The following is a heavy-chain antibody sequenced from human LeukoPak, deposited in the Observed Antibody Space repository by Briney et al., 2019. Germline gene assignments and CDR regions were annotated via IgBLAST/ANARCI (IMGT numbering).Heavy chain of an antibody. CDR2: IQQDGSEK. J-gene: IGHJ4*02. D-gene: IGHD1-26*01. Sequence: PGGSLRLSCAASGFTFSTYWMSWVRQAPGKGLEWVANIQQDGSEKYYVDSVKGRFTISRDNAKNSLYLQMNSLRAEDTAVYYCARDEIVGATHFDYWGQGTLVTVSS. CDR3: ARDEIVGATHFDY. CDR1: GFTFSTYW. V-gene: IGHV3-7*01.